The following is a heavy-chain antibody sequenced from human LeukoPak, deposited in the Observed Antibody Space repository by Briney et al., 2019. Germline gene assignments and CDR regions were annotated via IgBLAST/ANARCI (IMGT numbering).Heavy chain of an antibody. CDR1: GGSISSGGYY. CDR2: IYYSGST. Sequence: PSETLCLTCTVSGGSISSGGYYWSWIRQHPGKGLEWIGYIYYSGSTYYNPSLKSRVTISVDTSKNQFSLKLSSVTAADTAVYYCARGAVAGSIDYWGQGTLVTVSS. CDR3: ARGAVAGSIDY. D-gene: IGHD6-19*01. J-gene: IGHJ4*02. V-gene: IGHV4-31*03.